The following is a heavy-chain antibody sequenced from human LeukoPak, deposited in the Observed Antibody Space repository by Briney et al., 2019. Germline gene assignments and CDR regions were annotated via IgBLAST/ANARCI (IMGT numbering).Heavy chain of an antibody. CDR1: GGSFSGYY. CDR2: INHSGST. V-gene: IGHV4-34*01. D-gene: IGHD5-18*01. Sequence: SETLSLTCAVYGGSFSGYYWSWIRQPPGKGLEWIGEINHSGSTKYNPSLKSRVTISVDTSKNQLSLKLSSVTAADTAVYYCARTTEGGYTYGYFYYYYMDVWGKGTTVTISS. CDR3: ARTTEGGYTYGYFYYYYMDV. J-gene: IGHJ6*03.